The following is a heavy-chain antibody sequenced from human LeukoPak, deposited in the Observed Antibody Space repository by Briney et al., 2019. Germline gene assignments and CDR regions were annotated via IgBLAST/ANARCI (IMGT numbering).Heavy chain of an antibody. CDR3: AKDAYCSGGSCYPNFDY. V-gene: IGHV3-48*01. D-gene: IGHD2-15*01. Sequence: PGGSLRLSCAASGFTFSSYSMNWVRQAPGKGLEWVSYISSSSSTIYYADSVKGRFTISRDNAKNSLYLQMNSLRAEDTAVYYCAKDAYCSGGSCYPNFDYWGQGTLVTVSS. J-gene: IGHJ4*02. CDR1: GFTFSSYS. CDR2: ISSSSSTI.